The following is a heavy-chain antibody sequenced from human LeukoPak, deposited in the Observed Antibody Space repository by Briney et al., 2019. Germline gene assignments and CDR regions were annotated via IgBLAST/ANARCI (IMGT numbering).Heavy chain of an antibody. Sequence: ASVKVSCKASGYTFTSYGISWVRQAPGQGLEWMGWISAYNGNTNYAQKLQGRVTMTTDTSTSTAYMELRSLRSDDTAVYYCARDTGPPDLEWLLSYPSYYYYYYGMDVWGQGTTVTVSS. D-gene: IGHD3-3*01. CDR2: ISAYNGNT. J-gene: IGHJ6*02. CDR3: ARDTGPPDLEWLLSYPSYYYYYYGMDV. CDR1: GYTFTSYG. V-gene: IGHV1-18*01.